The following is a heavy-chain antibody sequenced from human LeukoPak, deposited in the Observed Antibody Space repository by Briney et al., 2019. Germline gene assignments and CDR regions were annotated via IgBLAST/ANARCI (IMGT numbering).Heavy chain of an antibody. CDR1: GFTFSSYW. CDR2: IYNDGSST. V-gene: IGHV3-74*01. CDR3: ANLGGDYYDSSGYYYVWEVGAFDI. J-gene: IGHJ3*02. Sequence: GGSLRLSCAASGFTFSSYWMHWVCQAPGKGLVWVSRIYNDGSSTSYADSVKGRFTISRDNAKSTLYLQMNSLRAEDTAVYYCANLGGDYYDSSGYYYVWEVGAFDIWGQGTMVTVSS. D-gene: IGHD3-22*01.